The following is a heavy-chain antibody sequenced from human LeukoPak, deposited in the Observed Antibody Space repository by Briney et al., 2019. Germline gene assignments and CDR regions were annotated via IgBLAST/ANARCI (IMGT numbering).Heavy chain of an antibody. J-gene: IGHJ4*02. D-gene: IGHD6-13*01. CDR2: INPNSGGT. CDR3: ARVTIAAAGTGFDY. Sequence: GASVKVSCKASGYTFTGYYMHWVRQAPGHGLEWMGWINPNSGGTNYAQKFQGRVTMTRDTSTSTVYMELSSLRSEDTAVYYCARVTIAAAGTGFDYWGQGTLVTVSS. CDR1: GYTFTGYY. V-gene: IGHV1-2*02.